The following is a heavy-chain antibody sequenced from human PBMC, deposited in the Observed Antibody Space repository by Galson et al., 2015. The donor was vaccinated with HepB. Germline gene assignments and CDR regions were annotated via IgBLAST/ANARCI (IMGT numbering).Heavy chain of an antibody. CDR2: ISSSSSTI. J-gene: IGHJ5*02. Sequence: SLRLSCAASGFTFSSYSMNWVRQAPGKGLEWVSYISSSSSTIYYADSVKGRFTISRDNAKNSLYLQMNSLRAEDTAVYYCAGSPSSSWHSDWFDPWGQGTLVTVSS. D-gene: IGHD6-13*01. V-gene: IGHV3-48*01. CDR3: AGSPSSSWHSDWFDP. CDR1: GFTFSSYS.